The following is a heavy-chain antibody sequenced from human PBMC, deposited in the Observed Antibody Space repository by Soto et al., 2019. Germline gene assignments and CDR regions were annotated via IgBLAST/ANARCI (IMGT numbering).Heavy chain of an antibody. CDR3: AKDVTNGRAFGMDV. J-gene: IGHJ6*02. CDR2: IIPIFGTI. Sequence: QVQLVQSGAEVKKPGSSVKVSCRASGGSLSRYGISWVRQAPGQGLEWMGGIIPIFGTINYAQKFQGRLTITADESTRTAYMELSSLRSDDTAVYYCAKDVTNGRAFGMDVWGQGTTVTVSS. CDR1: GGSLSRYG. D-gene: IGHD2-21*02. V-gene: IGHV1-69*01.